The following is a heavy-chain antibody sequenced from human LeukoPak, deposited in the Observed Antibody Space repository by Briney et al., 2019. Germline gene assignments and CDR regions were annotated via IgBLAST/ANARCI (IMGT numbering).Heavy chain of an antibody. V-gene: IGHV4-59*01. J-gene: IGHJ6*03. Sequence: PSETLSLTCTVSGGSISSYYWSWIRQPPGKGLEWSGYIYYSGSTNYNPSLKSRVTISVDTSKNQFSLKLSSVTAADTAVYYCARSDYYDSSGYPGPYYYYYYMDVWGKGTTVTVSS. CDR2: IYYSGST. CDR3: ARSDYYDSSGYPGPYYYYYYMDV. D-gene: IGHD3-22*01. CDR1: GGSISSYY.